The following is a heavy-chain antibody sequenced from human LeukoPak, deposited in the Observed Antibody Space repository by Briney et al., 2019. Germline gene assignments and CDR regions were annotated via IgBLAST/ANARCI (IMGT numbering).Heavy chain of an antibody. CDR3: ASGSFGSSSFPLI. J-gene: IGHJ4*02. D-gene: IGHD6-13*01. CDR1: GFTFSSYW. V-gene: IGHV3-74*01. Sequence: GGSLRLSCAASGFTFSSYWMHWVRQAPGKGLVWVSRINSDGSSTSYADSVKGRFTISRDNSKNTLYLQMNSLRAEDTAVYYCASGSFGSSSFPLIWGQGTLVTVSS. CDR2: INSDGSST.